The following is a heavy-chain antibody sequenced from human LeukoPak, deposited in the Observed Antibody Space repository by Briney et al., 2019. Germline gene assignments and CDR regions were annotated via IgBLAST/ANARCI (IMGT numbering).Heavy chain of an antibody. D-gene: IGHD2-2*01. CDR1: GFTFSSYE. Sequence: GGSLRLSCAASGFTFSSYEMNWVRQAPGKGLEWVSYISSSSSTIYYADSVKGRFTISRDNAKNSLYLQMNSLRAEDTAVHYCARGRGYCSSTSCPLDRDAFDIWGQGTMVTVSS. CDR2: ISSSSSTI. V-gene: IGHV3-48*01. CDR3: ARGRGYCSSTSCPLDRDAFDI. J-gene: IGHJ3*02.